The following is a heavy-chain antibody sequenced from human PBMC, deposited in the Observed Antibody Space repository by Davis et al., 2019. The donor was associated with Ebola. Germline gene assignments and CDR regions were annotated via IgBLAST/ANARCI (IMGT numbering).Heavy chain of an antibody. D-gene: IGHD2-2*02. Sequence: GESLKISCVASEFTFSRYSMNWVRQAPGKGLEWVSSISSSTSFIYYSDSVKGRFTISKDDSKNTLYLEMDSLRAEDTAEYYCARELGFCSRSGSCYSDYWGQGTLVTVSS. CDR2: ISSSTSFI. CDR1: EFTFSRYS. CDR3: ARELGFCSRSGSCYSDY. V-gene: IGHV3-21*01. J-gene: IGHJ4*02.